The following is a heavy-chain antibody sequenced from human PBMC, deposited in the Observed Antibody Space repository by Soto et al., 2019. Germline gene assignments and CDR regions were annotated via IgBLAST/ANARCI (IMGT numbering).Heavy chain of an antibody. CDR1: GFTFSSYA. CDR3: ARRGSGSYYDY. D-gene: IGHD1-26*01. CDR2: ISGSGDST. Sequence: GGSLRLSCGASGFTFSSYAMRWVRQAPGKGLEWVSAISGSGDSTYYADSVKGRFTISRDNSKNTPYLQMNSLRAEDTAVYYCARRGSGSYYDYWGQGTLVTVSS. V-gene: IGHV3-23*01. J-gene: IGHJ4*02.